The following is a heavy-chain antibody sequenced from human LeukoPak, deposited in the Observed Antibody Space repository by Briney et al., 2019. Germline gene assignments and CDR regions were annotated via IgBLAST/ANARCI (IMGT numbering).Heavy chain of an antibody. CDR2: IYYSGST. CDR3: AREGLEPLPYYFDY. CDR1: GGSISSYY. V-gene: IGHV4-59*12. J-gene: IGHJ4*02. Sequence: SETLSLTCTVSGGSISSYYWSWIRQPPGKGLEWIGYIYYSGSTNYDPSLKSRVTISVDTTKNQFSLKLSSVTAADTAVYYCAREGLEPLPYYFDYWGQGTLVTVSS. D-gene: IGHD1-1*01.